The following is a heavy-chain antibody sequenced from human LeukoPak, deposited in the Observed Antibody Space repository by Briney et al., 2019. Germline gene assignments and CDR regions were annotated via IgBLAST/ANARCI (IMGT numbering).Heavy chain of an antibody. CDR1: GYSISSGYY. CDR2: IYHSGST. J-gene: IGHJ6*03. D-gene: IGHD4-11*01. V-gene: IGHV4-38-2*02. CDR3: AREAFYSTVDYYYYYYYMDV. Sequence: SETLSLTCAVSGYSISSGYYWGWIRQPPGKGLEWIGSIYHSGSTYYNPSLKSRVTISVDTSKNQFSLKLSSATAADTAVYYCAREAFYSTVDYYYYYYYMDVWGKGTTVTVSS.